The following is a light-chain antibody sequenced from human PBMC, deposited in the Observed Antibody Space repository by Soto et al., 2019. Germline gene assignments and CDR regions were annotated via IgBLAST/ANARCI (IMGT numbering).Light chain of an antibody. CDR3: ASWDDSLSGYV. CDR1: PPTILRNY. J-gene: IGLJ1*01. CDR2: MND. Sequence: QSVLTQPPSAPGIPGQERTILCFGGPPTILRNYVYWYRQLPGTAPRLLFSMNDQRPSGVPDRFSGSKSGTSASLAISGLRSEDEADYYCASWDDSLSGYVFGTGTKLTVL. V-gene: IGLV1-47*01.